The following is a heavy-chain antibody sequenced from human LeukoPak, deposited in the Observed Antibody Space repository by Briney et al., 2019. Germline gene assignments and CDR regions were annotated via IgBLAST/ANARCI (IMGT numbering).Heavy chain of an antibody. CDR2: ISYDGSNK. CDR1: GFTFNSYG. CDR3: AKGSVAGIRNYIDH. V-gene: IGHV3-30*18. J-gene: IGHJ4*02. D-gene: IGHD6-19*01. Sequence: GGSLRLSCAASGFTFNSYGMHWVRQAPGKGLEWVAVISYDGSNKYYADSVKGRFIISRDNSKNTLYLQMDALGAGDAAVYYCAKGSVAGIRNYIDHWGQGTLVAVSS.